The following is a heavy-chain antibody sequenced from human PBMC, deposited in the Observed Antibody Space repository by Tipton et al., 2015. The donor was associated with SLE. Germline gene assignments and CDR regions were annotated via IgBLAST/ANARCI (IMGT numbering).Heavy chain of an antibody. J-gene: IGHJ4*02. D-gene: IGHD6-19*01. CDR1: GGSISSSSYY. CDR2: IYYSGST. CDR3: ARDGQWLVFDY. V-gene: IGHV4-61*01. Sequence: TLSLTCTVSGGSISSSSYYWGWIRQPPGKGLEWIGYIYYSGSTNYNPSLKSRVTISVDTSKNQFSLKLSSVTAADTAVYYCARDGQWLVFDYWGQGTLVTVSS.